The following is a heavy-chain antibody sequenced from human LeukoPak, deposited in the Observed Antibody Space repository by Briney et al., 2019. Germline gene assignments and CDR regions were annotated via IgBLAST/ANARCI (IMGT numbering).Heavy chain of an antibody. D-gene: IGHD4-17*01. CDR3: ARGHYEDY. CDR2: MNPNSGNT. CDR1: VYTFTSYD. V-gene: IGHV1-8*03. Sequence: ASVTVSFMSSVYTFTSYDINWVRQATGQGREWMGWMNPNSGNTGYAQKFQGRVTITRNTSISTAYMELSSLRSEDTAVYYCARGHYEDYWGQGTLVTVSS. J-gene: IGHJ4*02.